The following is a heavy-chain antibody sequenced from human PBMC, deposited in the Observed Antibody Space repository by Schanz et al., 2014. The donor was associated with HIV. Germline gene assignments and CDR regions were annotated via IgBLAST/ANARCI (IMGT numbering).Heavy chain of an antibody. CDR3: AKVATWDYYGMDV. J-gene: IGHJ6*02. V-gene: IGHV3-30*02. CDR2: IKEDGSVI. Sequence: QVQLVESGGGVVQPGRSLRLSCTASGFTFSSSGMHWVRQAPGKGLEWEANIKEDGSVINYVDSVKGRFTISRDSSRNTLYLQMNSLRAEDTAVYYCAKVATWDYYGMDVWGPGTSVTVSS. CDR1: GFTFSSSG.